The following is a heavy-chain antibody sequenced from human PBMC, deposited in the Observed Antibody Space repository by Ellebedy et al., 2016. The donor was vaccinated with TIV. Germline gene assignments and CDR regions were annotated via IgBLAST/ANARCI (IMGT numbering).Heavy chain of an antibody. CDR1: GYSISSGYY. CDR2: IYHSGST. J-gene: IGHJ4*02. CDR3: ARDLAYCGGDCYTGDS. V-gene: IGHV4-38-2*02. D-gene: IGHD2-21*02. Sequence: MPSETLSLTCTVSGYSISSGYYWGWIRQPPGKGLEWIGGIYHSGSTYYNPSLKSRVTISVDTSKNQFSLKLSSVTAADTAVYYCARDLAYCGGDCYTGDSWGQGTLVTVSS.